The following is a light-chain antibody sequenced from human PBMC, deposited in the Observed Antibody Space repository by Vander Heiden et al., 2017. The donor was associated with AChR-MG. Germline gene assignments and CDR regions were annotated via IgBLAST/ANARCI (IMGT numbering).Light chain of an antibody. CDR3: QVWDTPLV. V-gene: IGLV3-21*03. J-gene: IGLJ2*01. Sequence: SYVLTQPHSVSVAPGTTASITCAGNNLKNTVVHWYHQEPGLALVFVVYGDSSRPAGVPERFSGSISGSVATLTISRVEPGDDSDYYCQVWDTPLVFGGGTKLTVL. CDR1: NLKNTV. CDR2: GDS.